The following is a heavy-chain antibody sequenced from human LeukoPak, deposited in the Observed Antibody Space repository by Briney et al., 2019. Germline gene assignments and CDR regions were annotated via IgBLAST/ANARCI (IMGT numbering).Heavy chain of an antibody. CDR2: ISGSGGST. Sequence: GGSLRLSCAASGFTFSSYSMNWVRQAPGKGLEWVSGISGSGGSTYYADSVKGRFTISRDNSKNTLYLQMNSLRAEDTAVYYCAKDRGAPAAIMGDYMDVWGKGTTVTVSS. D-gene: IGHD2-2*01. J-gene: IGHJ6*03. V-gene: IGHV3-23*01. CDR1: GFTFSSYS. CDR3: AKDRGAPAAIMGDYMDV.